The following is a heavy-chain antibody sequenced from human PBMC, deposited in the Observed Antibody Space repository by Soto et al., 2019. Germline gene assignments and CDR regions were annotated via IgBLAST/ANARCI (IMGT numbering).Heavy chain of an antibody. CDR3: ARGPHWELFRYFDN. Sequence: SETLSLTCAVSGGSISSSHWWSWVRQPPGKGLEWIGEIYHGGNTNYNPSLKSRLTLAADKSKNQFTLTLRSVTAADTAVYYCARGPHWELFRYFDNWGQGVLVTVSS. CDR2: IYHGGNT. V-gene: IGHV4-4*02. J-gene: IGHJ4*02. CDR1: GGSISSSHW. D-gene: IGHD1-7*01.